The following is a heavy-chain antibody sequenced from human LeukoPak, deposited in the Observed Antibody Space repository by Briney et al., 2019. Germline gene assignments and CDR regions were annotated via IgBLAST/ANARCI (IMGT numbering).Heavy chain of an antibody. CDR1: GYTFTSYG. CDR3: ARTKWELRLWFDY. V-gene: IGHV1-18*01. Sequence: ASVKVSCKASGYTFTSYGISWVRQAPGQGLEWMGWISAYSGGTNYAQKFQGRVTMTRDMSTSTVYMELSSLRSEDTAVYYCARTKWELRLWFDYWGQGTLVTVSS. CDR2: ISAYSGGT. D-gene: IGHD1-26*01. J-gene: IGHJ4*02.